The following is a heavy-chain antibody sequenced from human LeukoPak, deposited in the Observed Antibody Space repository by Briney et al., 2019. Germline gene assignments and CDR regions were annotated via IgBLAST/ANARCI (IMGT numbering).Heavy chain of an antibody. V-gene: IGHV3-23*01. CDR3: AKAYGTNGYYQLPIDF. CDR2: ISGSGGST. J-gene: IGHJ4*02. Sequence: GGSLRLACAASGFTFSSYAMSWVRQAPGKGLGWVSAISGSGGSTYYADSVKGRFTISRDNSRNTLYLQLNNLRAEDTAIYYCAKAYGTNGYYQLPIDFWGQGTLVTVSS. D-gene: IGHD3-22*01. CDR1: GFTFSSYA.